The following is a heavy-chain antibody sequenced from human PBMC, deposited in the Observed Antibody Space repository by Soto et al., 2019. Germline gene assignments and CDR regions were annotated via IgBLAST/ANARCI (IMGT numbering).Heavy chain of an antibody. CDR2: IYYSGST. CDR3: ARGQGSGSSRGRIDYYYYMDV. D-gene: IGHD3-10*01. J-gene: IGHJ6*03. V-gene: IGHV4-59*01. CDR1: GDSISSFY. Sequence: SETLSLTCTVSGDSISSFYWSWIRQPPGKGLEWIGYIYYSGSTNYNPSLKSRVTISVDTSKNQFSLKLRSVTAADTAVYYCARGQGSGSSRGRIDYYYYMDVWGKGTTVTVSS.